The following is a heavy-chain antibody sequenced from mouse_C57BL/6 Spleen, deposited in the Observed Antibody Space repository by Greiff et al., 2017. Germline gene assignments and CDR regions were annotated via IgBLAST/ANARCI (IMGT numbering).Heavy chain of an antibody. CDR3: ARPGYGSSFAMDY. J-gene: IGHJ4*01. Sequence: DVKLLQSGGGLVQPGGSLKLSCAASGIDFSRYWMSWVRRAPGKGLEWIGEINPDSSTINYAPSLKDKFIISRDNAKNTLYLQMSKVRSEDTSLYYSARPGYGSSFAMDYWGQGTSVTVSS. CDR1: GIDFSRYW. D-gene: IGHD1-1*01. CDR2: INPDSSTI. V-gene: IGHV4-1*01.